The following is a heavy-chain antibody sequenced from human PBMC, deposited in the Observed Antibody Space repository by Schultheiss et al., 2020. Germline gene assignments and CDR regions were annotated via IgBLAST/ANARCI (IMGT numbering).Heavy chain of an antibody. Sequence: GGSLRLSCAASGFTFRNAWMTWVRQAPGKGLEWVARIKSTGEGAATDYAAPVKGRFTISRDDSKNTVYLEMNSLRTEDTAVYHCIADVPEKVSQADYWGQGTLVTVSS. D-gene: IGHD2-21*01. CDR3: IADVPEKVSQADY. J-gene: IGHJ4*02. V-gene: IGHV3-15*01. CDR1: GFTFRNAW. CDR2: IKSTGEGAAT.